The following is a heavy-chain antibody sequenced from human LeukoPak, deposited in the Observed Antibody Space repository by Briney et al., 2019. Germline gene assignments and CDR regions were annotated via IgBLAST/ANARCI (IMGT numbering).Heavy chain of an antibody. CDR1: GFTFSSYA. CDR3: TTDPENYYDSSGVDY. Sequence: QPGGSLRLSCAASGFTFSSYAMHWVRQAPGKGLEWVAVISYDGSNKYYADSMKGRFTISRDNSKNTLYLQMNSLRAEDTAVYYCTTDPENYYDSSGVDYWGQGTLVTVSS. D-gene: IGHD3-22*01. CDR2: ISYDGSNK. J-gene: IGHJ4*02. V-gene: IGHV3-30*04.